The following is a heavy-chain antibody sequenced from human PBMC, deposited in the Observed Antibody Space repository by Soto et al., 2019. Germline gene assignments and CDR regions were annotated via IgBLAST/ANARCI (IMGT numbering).Heavy chain of an antibody. CDR2: TYYRSKWYN. J-gene: IGHJ5*02. CDR3: ARELEYCSGGSCFNWFDP. Sequence: PSQTLSLTCAISGDSVSSNSAAWNWIRQSPSRGLEWLGRTYYRSKWYNDYAVSVKSRITINPDTSKSQFSLQLNSVTPEDTAVYYCARELEYCSGGSCFNWFDPWGQGTLVTVSS. V-gene: IGHV6-1*01. CDR1: GDSVSSNSAA. D-gene: IGHD2-15*01.